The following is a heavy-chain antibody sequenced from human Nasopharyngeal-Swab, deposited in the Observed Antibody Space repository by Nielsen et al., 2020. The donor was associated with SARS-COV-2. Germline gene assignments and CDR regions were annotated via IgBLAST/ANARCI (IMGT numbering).Heavy chain of an antibody. CDR2: ISYDGSNK. J-gene: IGHJ6*02. V-gene: IGHV3-30*18. D-gene: IGHD3-9*01. Sequence: VRQMPGKGLAWVAVISYDGSNKYYADSVKGRFTISRDNSKNTLYLQMNSLRAEDTAVYYCAKDSLMYYDILTGYYPQPDYYYYGMDVWGQGTTVTVSS. CDR3: AKDSLMYYDILTGYYPQPDYYYYGMDV.